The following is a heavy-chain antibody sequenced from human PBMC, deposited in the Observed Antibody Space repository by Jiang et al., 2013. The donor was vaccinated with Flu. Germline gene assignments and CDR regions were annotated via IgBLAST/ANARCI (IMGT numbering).Heavy chain of an antibody. CDR2: TFYRSTWYT. J-gene: IGHJ3*02. CDR3: ARSTRGSFDM. Sequence: SQTLSLTCDISGDSVSSNSAAWNWIRQSPSRGLEWLGRTFYRSTWYTDYALSVKSRMTIYADTSKNQLSLQLNSVTPEDTAVYYCARSTRGSFDMWGQGTMVTVSS. V-gene: IGHV6-1*01. CDR1: GDSVSSNSAA.